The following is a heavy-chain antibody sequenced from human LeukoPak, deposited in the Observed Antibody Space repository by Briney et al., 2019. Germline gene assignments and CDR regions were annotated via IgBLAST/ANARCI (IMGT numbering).Heavy chain of an antibody. CDR2: IYYSGST. V-gene: IGHV4-59*12. Sequence: SETLSLTCTVSGGSISSYYWSWIRQPPGKGLEWIGYIYYSGSTNYNPSLKSRVTISVDTSKNQFSLKLSSVTAADTAVYYCARGRIHHCCWGQGTLVTVSS. CDR1: GGSISSYY. J-gene: IGHJ4*02. CDR3: ARGRIHHCC. D-gene: IGHD5-18*01.